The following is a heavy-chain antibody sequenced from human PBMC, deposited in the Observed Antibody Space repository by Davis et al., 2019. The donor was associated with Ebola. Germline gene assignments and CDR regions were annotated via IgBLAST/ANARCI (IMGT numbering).Heavy chain of an antibody. CDR2: IKQDGSAK. CDR1: GFTFSNVA. J-gene: IGHJ4*02. V-gene: IGHV3-7*01. D-gene: IGHD3-16*01. Sequence: GESLKISCAASGFTFSNVAMHWVRQAPGKGLEWVANIKQDGSAKPYVDSVKGRFTISSDNAKNSLYLQMNSLRAEDTGVYYCARDPGWGAIDYWGQGTLVTASS. CDR3: ARDPGWGAIDY.